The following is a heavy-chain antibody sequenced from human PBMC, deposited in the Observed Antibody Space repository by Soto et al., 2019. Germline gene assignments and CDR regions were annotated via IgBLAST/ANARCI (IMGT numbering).Heavy chain of an antibody. CDR1: GGSISSSSYY. V-gene: IGHV4-39*01. D-gene: IGHD3-3*01. Sequence: QLQLQESGPGLVKPSETLSLTCTVSGGSISSSSYYWGXXRQPXGKGLEWIGSIYYSGSTYYNPSLKSRVTISVXXXXXQXXXXXXXXXXXXXXXXXXXXPXYDFGVDYWGQGTLVTVSS. CDR2: IYYSGST. J-gene: IGHJ4*02. CDR3: XXPXYDFGVDY.